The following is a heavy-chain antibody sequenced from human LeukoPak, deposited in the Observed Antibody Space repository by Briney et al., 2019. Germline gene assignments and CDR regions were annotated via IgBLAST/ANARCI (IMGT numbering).Heavy chain of an antibody. CDR3: ARVRAAAGDAFDI. Sequence: GGSLRLSCAASGFTFSSYEMNWVLQAPGKGLEWVSYISSSGSTIYYADSVKGRFTISRDNAKNSLYLQMNSLRAEDTAVYYCARVRAAAGDAFDIWGQGTMVTVSS. D-gene: IGHD6-13*01. V-gene: IGHV3-48*03. CDR2: ISSSGSTI. CDR1: GFTFSSYE. J-gene: IGHJ3*02.